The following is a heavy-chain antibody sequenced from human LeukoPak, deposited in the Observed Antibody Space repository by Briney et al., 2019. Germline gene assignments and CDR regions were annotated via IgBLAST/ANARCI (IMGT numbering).Heavy chain of an antibody. CDR1: GGSISSGGYY. CDR3: ARINSSGYYFDY. Sequence: SETLSLTCTVSGGSISSGGYYWSWIRQHPGKSLEWIGYIYYSGSTYYNPSLKSRVTISVDTSKNQFSLKLSSVTAADTAVYYCARINSSGYYFDYWGQGTLVTVSS. CDR2: IYYSGST. J-gene: IGHJ4*02. V-gene: IGHV4-31*03. D-gene: IGHD3-22*01.